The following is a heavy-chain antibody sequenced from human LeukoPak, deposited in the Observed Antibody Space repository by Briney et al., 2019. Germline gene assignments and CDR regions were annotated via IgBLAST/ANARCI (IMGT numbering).Heavy chain of an antibody. J-gene: IGHJ3*02. Sequence: SETLSLTCTVSGGSISSYYWNWIRQTPGKGLEWIGYVYYSGSTNYNPSLKSRLTISVDTSKNQFSLRLTAVTAADTALYYCARRPRLGRYSSGDDAFKIWGQGKMVIVSS. CDR2: VYYSGST. D-gene: IGHD6-25*01. V-gene: IGHV4-59*08. CDR1: GGSISSYY. CDR3: ARRPRLGRYSSGDDAFKI.